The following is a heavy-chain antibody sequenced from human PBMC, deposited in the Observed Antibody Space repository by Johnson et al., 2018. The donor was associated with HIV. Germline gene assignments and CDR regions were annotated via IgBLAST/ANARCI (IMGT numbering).Heavy chain of an antibody. V-gene: IGHV3-30*18. D-gene: IGHD2-21*01. CDR1: GFTFSSYG. Sequence: QVQLVESGGGVVQPGRSLRLSCAASGFTFSSYGMHWVRQAPGKGLEWAAVISYDGSDKYYAYSVKGRFTISRDNSKNTLYLQMNSLRAEDTAVYYCAKGPQGIATPDAFDIWGQGTMVTVSS. J-gene: IGHJ3*02. CDR2: ISYDGSDK. CDR3: AKGPQGIATPDAFDI.